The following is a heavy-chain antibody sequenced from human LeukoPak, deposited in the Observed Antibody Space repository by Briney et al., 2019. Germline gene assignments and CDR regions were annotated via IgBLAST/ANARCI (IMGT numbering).Heavy chain of an antibody. CDR1: GYTFTGYY. Sequence: ASVKVSCKASGYTFTGYYMHWVRQAPGQGLEWMGWINPNSGGTNYAQKFQGRVTMTRDTSISTAYMELSRLRSDDTAVYYCARDPSSIAALDYWGQGTLVTVSS. CDR3: ARDPSSIAALDY. D-gene: IGHD6-6*01. V-gene: IGHV1-2*02. J-gene: IGHJ4*02. CDR2: INPNSGGT.